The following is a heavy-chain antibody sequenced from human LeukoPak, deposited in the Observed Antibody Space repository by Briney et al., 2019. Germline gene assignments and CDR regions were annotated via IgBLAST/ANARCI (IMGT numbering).Heavy chain of an antibody. Sequence: GGSLRLSCAASGFTFSSSWMTWVRQAPGKGLEWLANIKGDGSDKNYVDSVKGRFTISRDNAKNSLFQMSSLRGEDTALYYCATEHWGPNSWGQGTLVTVSS. CDR3: ATEHWGPNS. CDR2: IKGDGSDK. CDR1: GFTFSSSW. J-gene: IGHJ4*02. V-gene: IGHV3-7*01. D-gene: IGHD3-16*01.